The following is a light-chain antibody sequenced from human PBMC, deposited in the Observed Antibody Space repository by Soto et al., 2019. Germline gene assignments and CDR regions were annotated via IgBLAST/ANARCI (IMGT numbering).Light chain of an antibody. J-gene: IGKJ1*01. CDR3: QQYNSYWT. CDR1: QSISLS. V-gene: IGKV1-5*01. Sequence: DIRMTQSPSTLSAFVGDRVTITCRASQSISLSLAWYQQKPGKAPDLLISDASNLERGVPSRFSGSGSGTEFTLTISSLQPDDFATYYCQQYNSYWTFGPGTKVDNK. CDR2: DAS.